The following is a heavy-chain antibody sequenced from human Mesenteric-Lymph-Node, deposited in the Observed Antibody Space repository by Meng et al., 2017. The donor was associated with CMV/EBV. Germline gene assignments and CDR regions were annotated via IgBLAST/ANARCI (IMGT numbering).Heavy chain of an antibody. CDR3: ASLYDGYNSHPRLDF. V-gene: IGHV3-49*04. CDR1: GFTFGDYA. D-gene: IGHD5-24*01. CDR2: IRSRTYGGTT. J-gene: IGHJ4*02. Sequence: GESLKISCGGSGFTFGDYAMSWVRQAPGKGLEWVGFIRSRTYGGTTDYAASVNGRVTISRDDSKSIAYLQVNSLKTEDTAVYYCASLYDGYNSHPRLDFWGQGTLVTVSS.